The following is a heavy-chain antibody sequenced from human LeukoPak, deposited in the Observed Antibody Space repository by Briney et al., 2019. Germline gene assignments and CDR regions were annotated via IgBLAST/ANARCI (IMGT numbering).Heavy chain of an antibody. CDR2: IYYSGST. Sequence: PSETLSLTCTVSGGSISSGDYYWSWIRQPPGKGLEWIGYIYYSGSTYYNPSLKSRVTISVDTSKNQFSLKLSSVTAADTAVYYCARDYYDSSGYYYDVGPTYYFDYWGQGTLVTVSS. J-gene: IGHJ4*02. CDR3: ARDYYDSSGYYYDVGPTYYFDY. V-gene: IGHV4-30-4*08. D-gene: IGHD3-22*01. CDR1: GGSISSGDYY.